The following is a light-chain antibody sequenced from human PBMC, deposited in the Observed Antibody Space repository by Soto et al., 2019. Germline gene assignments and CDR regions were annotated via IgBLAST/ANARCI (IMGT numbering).Light chain of an antibody. CDR1: RSNIGAGHD. J-gene: IGLJ1*01. CDR2: GNS. Sequence: QSVLTQPPSVSWAPGQRVTISCTGSRSNIGAGHDVHWYQHLPGTATKLLIYGNSNRPSGVPDRFSGYKSGTSASLAITGLQAEDEADYYCQSYDSSLSGSEVFGTGTKLTV. V-gene: IGLV1-40*01. CDR3: QSYDSSLSGSEV.